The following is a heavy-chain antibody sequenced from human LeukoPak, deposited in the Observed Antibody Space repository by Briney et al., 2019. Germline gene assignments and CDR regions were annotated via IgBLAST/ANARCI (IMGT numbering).Heavy chain of an antibody. CDR3: VRRGRIAAAGYFDY. D-gene: IGHD6-13*01. CDR2: INHSGST. J-gene: IGHJ4*02. Sequence: SETLSLTCAVYGGSYSGYYWSWIRQPPGKGLEWIGEINHSGSTNYNPSLKSRVTIPVDTSKNQFSLKLSSVTAADTAVYYCVRRGRIAAAGYFDYWGQGTLVTVSS. CDR1: GGSYSGYY. V-gene: IGHV4-34*01.